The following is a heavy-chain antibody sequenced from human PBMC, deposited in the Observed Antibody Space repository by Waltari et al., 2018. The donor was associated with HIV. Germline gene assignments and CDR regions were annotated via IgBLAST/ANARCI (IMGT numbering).Heavy chain of an antibody. Sequence: QVQLVQSGAEVKKPGASVKVSCKASGYTFTGHYMHWVRQAPGQGLEWMGWINPNSGATKYAQKFQVRVTMTRDTSISTAYMELSRLTSDDTAVYYWARGSKGGGSNGPQEKLAFDYWGQGTLVTVSS. CDR2: INPNSGAT. CDR1: GYTFTGHY. D-gene: IGHD2-8*01. CDR3: ARGSKGGGSNGPQEKLAFDY. V-gene: IGHV1-2*02. J-gene: IGHJ4*02.